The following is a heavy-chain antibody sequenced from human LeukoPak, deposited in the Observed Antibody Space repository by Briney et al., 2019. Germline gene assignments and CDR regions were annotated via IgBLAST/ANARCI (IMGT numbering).Heavy chain of an antibody. CDR3: ARGPPSKKKLYYFDY. V-gene: IGHV3-21*01. J-gene: IGHJ4*02. CDR1: GFTFSSYS. Sequence: PGGSLRLSCAASGFTFSSYSMTWVRQAPGKGLGWVSSISSSSSYIYYADSVKGRFTISRDNAKNSLYLQMNSLRAEDTAVYYCARGPPSKKKLYYFDYWGQGTLVTVSS. CDR2: ISSSSSYI. D-gene: IGHD4-23*01.